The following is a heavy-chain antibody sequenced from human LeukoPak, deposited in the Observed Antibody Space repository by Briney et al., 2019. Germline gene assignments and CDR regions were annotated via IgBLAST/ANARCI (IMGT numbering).Heavy chain of an antibody. CDR1: GSTFSSYA. J-gene: IGHJ4*02. CDR2: ISGSGGST. CDR3: AKVKLSFYFDY. D-gene: IGHD3-10*01. Sequence: GGSLRLSWAAVGSTFSSYAMSWVRQAPGKGLEWVSAISGSGGSTYYADSVKGRFTISRDNYKNTLYLQMNSLRAEDTAVYYCAKVKLSFYFDYWGQGTLVTVSS. V-gene: IGHV3-23*01.